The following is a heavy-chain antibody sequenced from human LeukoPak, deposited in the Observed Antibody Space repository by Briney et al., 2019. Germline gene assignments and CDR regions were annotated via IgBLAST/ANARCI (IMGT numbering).Heavy chain of an antibody. CDR1: GYTFTGYY. CDR2: INPNSGGT. J-gene: IGHJ3*02. V-gene: IGHV1-2*02. CDR3: ARAPHYYDSSGWI. Sequence: ASVKVSCKASGYTFTGYYMHWVRQAPGQGLEWMGWINPNSGGTNYAQKFQGRVTMTRDTSISTAYMELSRLRSDDTAVYYCARAPHYYDSSGWIWGQGTMVTVSS. D-gene: IGHD3-22*01.